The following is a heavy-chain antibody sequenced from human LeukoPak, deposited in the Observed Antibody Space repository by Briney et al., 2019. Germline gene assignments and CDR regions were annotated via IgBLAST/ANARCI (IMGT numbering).Heavy chain of an antibody. Sequence: EASVKVSCKASGYTFTSYYTHWVRQAPGQGLEWMGIINPSGGSTSYAQKFQGRVTMTRDTSTSTVYMELSSLRSEDTAVYYCARVDRLGYKIDYWGQGTLVTVSS. CDR1: GYTFTSYY. J-gene: IGHJ4*02. D-gene: IGHD2-15*01. V-gene: IGHV1-46*01. CDR3: ARVDRLGYKIDY. CDR2: INPSGGST.